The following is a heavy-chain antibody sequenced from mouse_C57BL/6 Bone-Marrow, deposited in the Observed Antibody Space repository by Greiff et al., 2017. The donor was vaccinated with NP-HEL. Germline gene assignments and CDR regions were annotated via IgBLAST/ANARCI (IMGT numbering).Heavy chain of an antibody. D-gene: IGHD1-2*01. V-gene: IGHV1-85*01. CDR1: GYTFTSYD. CDR3: ARPITTPFAY. Sequence: VKLQESGPELVKPGASVKLSCKASGYTFTSYDINWVKQRPGQGLEWIGWIYPRDGSTNYNEKFKGKSTLTVDTSSSTAYMELHSLTSEDSAVYFCARPITTPFAYWGQGTLVTVSA. CDR2: IYPRDGST. J-gene: IGHJ3*01.